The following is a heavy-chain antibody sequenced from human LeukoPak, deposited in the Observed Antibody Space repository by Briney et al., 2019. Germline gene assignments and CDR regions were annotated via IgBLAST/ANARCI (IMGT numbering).Heavy chain of an antibody. V-gene: IGHV1-46*01. D-gene: IGHD1-26*01. Sequence: GASVKVSCKASGYTFTGYYMHWVRQAPGQGLEWMGIINPSGGSTRYAQKFQGRVTMTRDTSISTAYMDLSRLRSDDTAVYYCARGSIVGATFDYFDYWGQGTLVTVSS. CDR1: GYTFTGYY. J-gene: IGHJ4*02. CDR3: ARGSIVGATFDYFDY. CDR2: INPSGGST.